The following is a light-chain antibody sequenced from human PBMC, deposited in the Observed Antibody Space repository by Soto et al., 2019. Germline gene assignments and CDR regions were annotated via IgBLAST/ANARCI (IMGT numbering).Light chain of an antibody. CDR1: QSISTY. V-gene: IGKV1-39*01. CDR2: AAS. Sequence: DIQMTQSPSSLSTSVGDRLSITCRASQSISTYLNWYQQKPGKAPKLLIYAASSLQSGVPSRFSGSGSGTDFTLTISSLQPEDFATYYCQQFNSYPVTFGQGTRLEI. CDR3: QQFNSYPVT. J-gene: IGKJ5*01.